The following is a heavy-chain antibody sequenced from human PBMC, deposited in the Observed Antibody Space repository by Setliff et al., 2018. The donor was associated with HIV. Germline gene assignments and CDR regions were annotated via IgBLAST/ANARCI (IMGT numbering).Heavy chain of an antibody. CDR1: GYNLSDYY. V-gene: IGHV1-2*02. J-gene: IGHJ5*02. Sequence: ASVKVSCKASGYNLSDYYMHWVRQAHGQGLEWMGWINPNSGHTNYAQRFQGRVTMTTKTSLSTAYMELSMLTSDDTAVYYCARGGGYCTNGLCYNLWFDPWGQGTPVTVSS. D-gene: IGHD2-8*01. CDR3: ARGGGYCTNGLCYNLWFDP. CDR2: INPNSGHT.